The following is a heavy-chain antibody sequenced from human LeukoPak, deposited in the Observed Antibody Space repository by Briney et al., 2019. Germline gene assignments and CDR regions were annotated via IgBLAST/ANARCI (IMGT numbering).Heavy chain of an antibody. CDR2: IYPGDSDT. V-gene: IGHV5-51*01. CDR3: ARLKDYYYGSGSPNFDY. CDR1: GYSFTSYW. Sequence: GESLKISCKGSGYSFTSYWIGWVRQMPGKGLEWMGIIYPGDSDTRYSPSFQGQVTISADKSISTAYLQWSSLKASDTAIYYCARLKDYYYGSGSPNFDYWGQGTLVTVSS. D-gene: IGHD3-10*01. J-gene: IGHJ4*02.